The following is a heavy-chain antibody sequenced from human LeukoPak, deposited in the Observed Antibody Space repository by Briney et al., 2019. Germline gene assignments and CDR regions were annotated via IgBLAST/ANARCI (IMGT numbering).Heavy chain of an antibody. CDR1: RFTFSSYW. CDR3: SRDHVAAFDY. J-gene: IGHJ4*02. Sequence: GGSLRLSCAASRFTFSSYWMHWVRQAPGKGLVWVSRINAGGSSTNYADSVKGRFTISRDNAKNTLYLQMNSLRAEDTAVYYCSRDHVAAFDYWGQGTLVTVSS. V-gene: IGHV3-74*01. D-gene: IGHD6-13*01. CDR2: INAGGSST.